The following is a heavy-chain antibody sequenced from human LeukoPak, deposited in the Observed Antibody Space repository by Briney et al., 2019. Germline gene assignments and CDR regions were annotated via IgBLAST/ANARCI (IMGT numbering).Heavy chain of an antibody. CDR1: GFTFRTYA. D-gene: IGHD6-13*01. J-gene: IGHJ6*02. Sequence: GGSLRLSCAASGFTFRTYAMHWVRQAPGKGLEWVAAISHDGNNKYDADSVKGRFTISRDNSKNTLYLQMNSLRVEDTAVYFCASLYSSSSQRDYYGMDVWGQGTTVTVS. CDR3: ASLYSSSSQRDYYGMDV. CDR2: ISHDGNNK. V-gene: IGHV3-30-3*01.